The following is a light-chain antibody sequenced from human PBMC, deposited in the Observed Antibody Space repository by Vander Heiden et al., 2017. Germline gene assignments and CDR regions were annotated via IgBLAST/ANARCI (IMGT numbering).Light chain of an antibody. Sequence: QSVLTPSPSVSGAPGQRVTISCTGNSSNIGAPYDVHWYQQLPGTAPKLLIYGNDNRPSGVPDRFSGSKSDTSASLAITGLQAEDEADYFCQSYDSSLSAWVFGGGTKLTVL. CDR1: SSNIGAPYD. J-gene: IGLJ3*02. V-gene: IGLV1-40*01. CDR2: GND. CDR3: QSYDSSLSAWV.